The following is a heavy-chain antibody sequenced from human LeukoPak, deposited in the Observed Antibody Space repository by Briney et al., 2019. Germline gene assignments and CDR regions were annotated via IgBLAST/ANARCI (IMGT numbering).Heavy chain of an antibody. J-gene: IGHJ4*02. CDR2: IKQDGSEK. V-gene: IGHV3-7*01. D-gene: IGHD3-22*01. CDR3: AKDQYYYDSSGSPPDY. Sequence: GGSLRLSCAASGFTFSSYWMSWVRQAPGKGLEWVANIKQDGSEKYYVDSVKGRFTISRDNAKNSLYLQMNSLRAEDTAVYYCAKDQYYYDSSGSPPDYWGQGTLVTVSS. CDR1: GFTFSSYW.